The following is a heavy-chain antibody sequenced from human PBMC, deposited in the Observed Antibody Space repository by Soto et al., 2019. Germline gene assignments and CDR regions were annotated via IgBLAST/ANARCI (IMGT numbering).Heavy chain of an antibody. CDR3: AQSKVGATSNYFDY. CDR2: ISGSGGIT. Sequence: GGSLRLSCVASGFTFSSYAMSWVRQAPGKGLEWVSGISGSGGITYYADSVKGRFTISRDNSKNTLYLQLNSLRAEDTAVYYCAQSKVGATSNYFDYWGQGTLVTVSS. V-gene: IGHV3-23*01. D-gene: IGHD1-26*01. J-gene: IGHJ4*02. CDR1: GFTFSSYA.